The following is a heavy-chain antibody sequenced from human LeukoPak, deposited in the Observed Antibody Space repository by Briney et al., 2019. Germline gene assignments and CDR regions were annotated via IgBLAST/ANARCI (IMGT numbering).Heavy chain of an antibody. J-gene: IGHJ5*02. V-gene: IGHV1-69*05. CDR3: ARDSLEDPQDWFDP. D-gene: IGHD2-15*01. Sequence: VASVKVSCKASGGTFSSYAISWVRQAPGQGLEWMGGIIPIFGTANYAQKFQGRVTITTDESTSTAYMELSSLRSEDTAVYYCARDSLEDPQDWFDPWGQGTLVTVSS. CDR2: IIPIFGTA. CDR1: GGTFSSYA.